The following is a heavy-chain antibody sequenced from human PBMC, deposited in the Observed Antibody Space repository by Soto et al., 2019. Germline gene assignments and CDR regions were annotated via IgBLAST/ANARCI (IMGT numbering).Heavy chain of an antibody. Sequence: PSETLSLSCTVSGAALSSGGYFYTWVRQPPGKGLEWIGYIYYSGGTNYNPSLKSRVKISLDKSKSQFSLRLISVTAADTAVYYCTREQSDDNYSDPWGQGTLVTVSS. CDR1: GAALSSGGYF. CDR3: TREQSDDNYSDP. D-gene: IGHD6-19*01. CDR2: IYYSGGT. V-gene: IGHV4-61*08. J-gene: IGHJ5*02.